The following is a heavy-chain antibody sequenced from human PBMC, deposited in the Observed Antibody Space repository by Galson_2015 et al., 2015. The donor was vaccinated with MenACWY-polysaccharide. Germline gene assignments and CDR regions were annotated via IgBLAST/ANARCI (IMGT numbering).Heavy chain of an antibody. V-gene: IGHV4-4*02. Sequence: ETLSLTCAVSGGSISSSDWWRWVRPPPGEGLEWIGEIHHTENTNYNSSLKSRVSVSVDKSKNQFSLKLSSVTVADTAVYYCASRDRRTGSPYWGQGILVTVSS. J-gene: IGHJ4*02. CDR1: GGSISSSDW. CDR2: IHHTENT. D-gene: IGHD3-9*01. CDR3: ASRDRRTGSPY.